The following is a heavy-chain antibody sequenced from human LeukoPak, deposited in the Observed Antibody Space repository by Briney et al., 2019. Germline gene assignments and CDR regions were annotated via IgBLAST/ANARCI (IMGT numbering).Heavy chain of an antibody. Sequence: GGSLRLSCGASGFTFSNYWMSWVRQAPGKGLEWVINISQDGSGKNYADSVKGRFTISRDNAKNSLYLQMNSLRAEDTAVYYCARVDPYGDYYFDYWGQGTLVTVSS. V-gene: IGHV3-7*03. J-gene: IGHJ4*02. CDR1: GFTFSNYW. CDR3: ARVDPYGDYYFDY. CDR2: ISQDGSGK. D-gene: IGHD4-17*01.